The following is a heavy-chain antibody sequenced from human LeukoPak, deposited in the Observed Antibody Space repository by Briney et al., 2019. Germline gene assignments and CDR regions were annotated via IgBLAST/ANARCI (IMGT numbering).Heavy chain of an antibody. CDR3: VRDLGDDKSMIFFDF. CDR1: GYTFTSFG. CDR2: ISAYNGKT. Sequence: ASVKVSCKASGYTFTSFGVSWVRQAPGQGLAWMGWISAYNGKTRSAQKFQGRVTMTMDISTSTAYMEVRSLRSDDTAVFSCVRDLGDDKSMIFFDFWGQGTLVTVSS. D-gene: IGHD3/OR15-3a*01. J-gene: IGHJ4*02. V-gene: IGHV1-18*01.